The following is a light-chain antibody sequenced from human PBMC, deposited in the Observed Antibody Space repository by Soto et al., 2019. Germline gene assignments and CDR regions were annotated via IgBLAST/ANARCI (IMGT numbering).Light chain of an antibody. CDR3: QQYNNWPPWT. CDR1: QSVSSN. Sequence: ELVMTQSPATLSVSPGERATLSCRASQSVSSNVAWYQQKPGQGTRLLIYGAFTSATGIPARFSGSGSGTEFTLTISSLLSEDFAGDYCQQYNNWPPWTFGQGIKVEIK. J-gene: IGKJ1*01. V-gene: IGKV3-15*01. CDR2: GAF.